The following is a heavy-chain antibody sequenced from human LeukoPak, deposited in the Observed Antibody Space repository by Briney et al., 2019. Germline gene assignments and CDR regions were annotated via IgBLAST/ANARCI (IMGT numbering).Heavy chain of an antibody. Sequence: GGSLRLSCTASGFTFSSYEMNWVRQAPGKGLEWVSSITSSSSYIYYADSVKGRFTISRHNAKNSLYLQMDSLRAEDTAVYYCARVTWLSAAGTEGNFDYWGQGTLVTVSS. V-gene: IGHV3-21*01. D-gene: IGHD6-13*01. CDR3: ARVTWLSAAGTEGNFDY. J-gene: IGHJ4*02. CDR1: GFTFSSYE. CDR2: ITSSSSYI.